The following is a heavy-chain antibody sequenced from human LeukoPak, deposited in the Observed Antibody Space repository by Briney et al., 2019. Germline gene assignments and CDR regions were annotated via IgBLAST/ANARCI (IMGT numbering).Heavy chain of an antibody. CDR2: ISVSGGST. J-gene: IGHJ4*02. CDR3: TTVVKVSDY. D-gene: IGHD4-23*01. V-gene: IGHV3-23*01. CDR1: GFTFSNYA. Sequence: GGPLRLSCAASGFTFSNYAMSWVRQAPGKGLEWVSAISVSGGSTYYADSVKGLFTISRDNSKNTLYLQMNSLRAEDTAVYYCTTVVKVSDYWGQGTLVTVSS.